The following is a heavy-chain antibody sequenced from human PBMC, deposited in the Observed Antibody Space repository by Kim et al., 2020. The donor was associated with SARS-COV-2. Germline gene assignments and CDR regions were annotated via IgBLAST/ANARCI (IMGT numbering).Heavy chain of an antibody. CDR2: IYYSWST. CDR3: ARSMVRGGQGYGLDV. J-gene: IGHJ6*02. V-gene: IGHV4-59*01. CDR1: GGSISSYY. D-gene: IGHD3-10*01. Sequence: SETLSLTCTVSGGSISSYYWSWIWLPPGQGLEWIGIIYYSWSTNYNPSLTSRVTISVDTSKNQFSLKLSSVTAADTAVYYCARSMVRGGQGYGLDVWGQGTTVTVSS.